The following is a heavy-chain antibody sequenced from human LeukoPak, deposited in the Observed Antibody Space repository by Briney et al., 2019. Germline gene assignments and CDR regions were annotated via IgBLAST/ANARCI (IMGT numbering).Heavy chain of an antibody. CDR2: INSDGSST. J-gene: IGHJ4*02. CDR3: ARDLPYYDSTREGKGDY. Sequence: QPGGSLRLSCAASGFTFSSYWMHWVRQAPGKGLVWVSRINSDGSSTSYADSVKGRFTISRDNAKDSLYLQMNSLRAEDTALYYCARDLPYYDSTREGKGDYWGQGTLVTVSS. V-gene: IGHV3-74*01. D-gene: IGHD3-22*01. CDR1: GFTFSSYW.